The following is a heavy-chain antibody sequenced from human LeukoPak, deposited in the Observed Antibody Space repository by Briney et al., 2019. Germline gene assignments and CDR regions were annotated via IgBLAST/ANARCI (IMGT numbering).Heavy chain of an antibody. D-gene: IGHD4-23*01. Sequence: GGSLRLSCAASGFAFRSYGMHWVRQAPGKGLEWVAFIRYDGGNEYYADSVKGRFTISRDNSKNTLYLQMNSLRAEDTAVYYCARAGITMTTVVTAWGQGTLVTVSS. CDR1: GFAFRSYG. CDR3: ARAGITMTTVVTA. J-gene: IGHJ5*02. CDR2: IRYDGGNE. V-gene: IGHV3-30*02.